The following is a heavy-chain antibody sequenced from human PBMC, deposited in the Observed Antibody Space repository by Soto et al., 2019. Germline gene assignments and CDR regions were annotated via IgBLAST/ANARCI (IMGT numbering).Heavy chain of an antibody. V-gene: IGHV3-30*18. CDR2: ISYDGSNK. D-gene: IGHD6-19*01. Sequence: LRLSCAASGFTSSSYGMHWVRQAPGKGLEWVAVISYDGSNKYYADSVKGRFTISRDNSKNTLYLQMNSLRAEDTAVYYCAKVLAVAATSLPIDAFDIWGQGTMVTVSS. J-gene: IGHJ3*02. CDR1: GFTSSSYG. CDR3: AKVLAVAATSLPIDAFDI.